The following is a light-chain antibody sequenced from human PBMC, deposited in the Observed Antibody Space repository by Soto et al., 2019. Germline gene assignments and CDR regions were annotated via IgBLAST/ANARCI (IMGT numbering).Light chain of an antibody. CDR2: GAS. J-gene: IGKJ2*01. V-gene: IGKV3-20*01. Sequence: EIVLTQSPGTLSLSPGERATLSCRASQSVSSSNLAWYQQKPGQAPRILIYGASSRATGIPDRFSGSGSGTDFTLTISRLEPADFAVYYCQQFGSSQYTFGQGTTLELK. CDR3: QQFGSSQYT. CDR1: QSVSSSN.